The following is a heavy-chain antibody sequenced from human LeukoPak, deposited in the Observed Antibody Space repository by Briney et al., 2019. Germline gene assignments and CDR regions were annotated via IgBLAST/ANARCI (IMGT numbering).Heavy chain of an antibody. CDR1: GFTFSSAW. Sequence: GGSLRLSCAASGFTFSSAWMNWVRQAPGKGLEWVSAISGSGGSTYYADSVKGRFTISRDNSKNTLYLQMNSLRAEDTAVYYCAKEHTGNWFDPWGQGTLVTVSS. V-gene: IGHV3-23*01. CDR2: ISGSGGST. J-gene: IGHJ5*02. CDR3: AKEHTGNWFDP.